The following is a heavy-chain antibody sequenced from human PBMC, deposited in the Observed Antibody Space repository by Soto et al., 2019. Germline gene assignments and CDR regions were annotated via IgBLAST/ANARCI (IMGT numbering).Heavy chain of an antibody. V-gene: IGHV3-33*08. CDR2: FWYDASAQ. D-gene: IGHD6-13*01. Sequence: GGSLRLSCTTSGFTFTSYSMHWVRQAPGKGLEWVATFWYDASAQRYADSVKGRFTISRDPSRGTVYLLMDSLRTDDTAVYYCVFGSWNQYFFDHWGQEIQVTVSS. CDR3: VFGSWNQYFFDH. J-gene: IGHJ4*02. CDR1: GFTFTSYS.